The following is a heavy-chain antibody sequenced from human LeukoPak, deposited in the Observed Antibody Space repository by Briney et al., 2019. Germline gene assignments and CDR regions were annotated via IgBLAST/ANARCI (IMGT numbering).Heavy chain of an antibody. CDR2: TNHSGST. V-gene: IGHV4-34*01. Sequence: SETLSLTCAVYGGSFSGYYWSWIRQPPGKGLEWIGETNHSGSTNYNPSLKSRVTISVDTSKNQFSLKLSSVTAADRGVYYGAREGSYYYDSSAIPYYFDYWGQGTLVTVSS. CDR1: GGSFSGYY. CDR3: AREGSYYYDSSAIPYYFDY. J-gene: IGHJ4*02. D-gene: IGHD3-22*01.